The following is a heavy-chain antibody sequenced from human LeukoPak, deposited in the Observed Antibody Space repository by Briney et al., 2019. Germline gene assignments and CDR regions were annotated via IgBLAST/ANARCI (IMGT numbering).Heavy chain of an antibody. Sequence: GGSLRLSCAASGFTLSNAWMSWVRQAPGKGLEWVGRIKSKTAGGTTDYAAPVKGRFTISRDDSKNTLSLQMNSLKTEDTAVYYCTTGSCGYNYGLGGYWGQGTLVTVSS. V-gene: IGHV3-15*01. CDR2: IKSKTAGGTT. CDR1: GFTLSNAW. D-gene: IGHD5-18*01. CDR3: TTGSCGYNYGLGGY. J-gene: IGHJ4*02.